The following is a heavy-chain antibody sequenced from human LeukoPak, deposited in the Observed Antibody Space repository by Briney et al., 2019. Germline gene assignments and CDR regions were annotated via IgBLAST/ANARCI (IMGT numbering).Heavy chain of an antibody. Sequence: SETLSLTCTVSGGSISSYYWSWIRQPAGKGLEWIGRIYTSGSTNYNPPLKSRVTMSVDTSMNQFSLKLSSVTAADTAVYYCARSMLRGINYYYYGMDVWGQGTTVTVSS. J-gene: IGHJ6*02. CDR3: ARSMLRGINYYYYGMDV. CDR1: GGSISSYY. D-gene: IGHD3-10*01. V-gene: IGHV4-4*07. CDR2: IYTSGST.